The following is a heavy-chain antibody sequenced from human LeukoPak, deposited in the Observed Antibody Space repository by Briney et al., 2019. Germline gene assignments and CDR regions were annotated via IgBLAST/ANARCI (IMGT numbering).Heavy chain of an antibody. V-gene: IGHV3-21*04. D-gene: IGHD1-26*01. J-gene: IGHJ3*02. CDR1: GFTFSSYS. Sequence: PGGSLRLSCAASGFTFSSYSMNWVRQAPGKGLEWVSSISSSSSYIYYADSVKGRFTISRDNSKNSLYLQMNSLRTEDTALYYCAKDKYSGSYQDAFDIWGQGTMVTVSS. CDR2: ISSSSSYI. CDR3: AKDKYSGSYQDAFDI.